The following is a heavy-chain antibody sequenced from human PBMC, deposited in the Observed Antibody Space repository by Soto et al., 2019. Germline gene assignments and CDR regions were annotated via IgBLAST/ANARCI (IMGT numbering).Heavy chain of an antibody. Sequence: EVQLVEAGGGLVQPGGSLRLSRAASGFTFSTSWIHWVRQAPGKGLVWVSRINGDGGTINYADSVKGRFTISRDNAKNTVYLQMNSLSDDDTAVYYCTRGGNYYFDYWGQGTLVTVSS. D-gene: IGHD1-7*01. CDR3: TRGGNYYFDY. J-gene: IGHJ4*02. CDR1: GFTFSTSW. V-gene: IGHV3-74*01. CDR2: INGDGGTI.